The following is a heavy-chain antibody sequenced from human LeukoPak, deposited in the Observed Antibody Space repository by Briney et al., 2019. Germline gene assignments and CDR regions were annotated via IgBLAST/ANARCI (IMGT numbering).Heavy chain of an antibody. J-gene: IGHJ4*02. CDR2: IRYDGSNK. Sequence: GGSLRLSCAASGFTFSSYGMHWVRQAPGKGLEWVAFIRYDGSNKYYADSVKGRFTISRDNSKNTLYLQMNSLRAEDTAVYYCAKDNEDLPKYNLGFDYWGQGTLVTVSS. D-gene: IGHD1-1*01. CDR1: GFTFSSYG. CDR3: AKDNEDLPKYNLGFDY. V-gene: IGHV3-30*02.